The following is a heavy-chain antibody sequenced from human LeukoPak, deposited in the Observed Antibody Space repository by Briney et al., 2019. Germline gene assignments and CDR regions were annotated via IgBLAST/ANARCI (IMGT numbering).Heavy chain of an antibody. Sequence: GGSLRLSCAAFGFTFSSYSMNWVRQAPGKGLEWVSSISSSSSYIYYADSVKGRFTISRDNSKNTLYLQMNSLRAEDTAVYYCAKHHVWIPSAPYSDYWGQGTLVTVSS. D-gene: IGHD1-1*01. CDR1: GFTFSSYS. V-gene: IGHV3-21*04. CDR3: AKHHVWIPSAPYSDY. CDR2: ISSSSSYI. J-gene: IGHJ4*02.